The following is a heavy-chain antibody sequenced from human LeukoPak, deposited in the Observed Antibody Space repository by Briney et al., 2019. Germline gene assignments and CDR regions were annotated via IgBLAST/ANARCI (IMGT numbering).Heavy chain of an antibody. CDR3: ARDHRSGTDY. CDR1: GFTFSSYS. Sequence: GGSLRLSCAASGFTFSSYSMNWVRQAPGKGLEWVSSISSSSSYIYYADSVKGRFTVSRDNAKNSLYLQMNSLRAEDTAVYYCARDHRSGTDYWGQGTLVTVSS. D-gene: IGHD6-25*01. J-gene: IGHJ4*02. V-gene: IGHV3-21*01. CDR2: ISSSSSYI.